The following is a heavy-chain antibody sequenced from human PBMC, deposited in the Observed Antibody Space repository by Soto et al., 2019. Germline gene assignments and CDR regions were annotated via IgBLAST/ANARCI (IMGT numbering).Heavy chain of an antibody. D-gene: IGHD6-13*01. Sequence: PSETLSLTCTVSGGSISSYYWSWIRQPPGKGLEWIGYIYYSGSTNYNPSLKSRVTISVDTSKNQFSLTLSSVTAADTAVYYCARDRAAAGTFRWFDPWGQGTLVTVSS. CDR1: GGSISSYY. V-gene: IGHV4-59*01. CDR3: ARDRAAAGTFRWFDP. CDR2: IYYSGST. J-gene: IGHJ5*02.